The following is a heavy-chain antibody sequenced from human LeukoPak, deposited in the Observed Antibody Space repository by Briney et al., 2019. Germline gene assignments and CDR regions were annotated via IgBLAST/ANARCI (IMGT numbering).Heavy chain of an antibody. D-gene: IGHD5-24*01. Sequence: GGSLRLSCAASGFPFSTHAMSWVRQAPAKGLEWVSFISGSDGGTSYAEYVKGRFTISTDNSQNTLYMQMNSLRTEDTAVYYCIRFGEQLQRTLDHWGQGSLVTVSS. CDR1: GFPFSTHA. J-gene: IGHJ4*02. V-gene: IGHV3-23*01. CDR3: IRFGEQLQRTLDH. CDR2: ISGSDGGT.